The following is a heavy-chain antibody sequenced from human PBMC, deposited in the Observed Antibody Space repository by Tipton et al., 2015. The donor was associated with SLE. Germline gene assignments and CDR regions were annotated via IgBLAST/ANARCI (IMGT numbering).Heavy chain of an antibody. V-gene: IGHV4-34*01. CDR2: INHSGST. D-gene: IGHD4-17*01. Sequence: TLSLTCAVYGGSFSGYYWSWIRQPPGKGLEWIGEINHSGSTNYNPSLKSRVTISVDTSKNQFSLKLSSVTAADTAVYYCASRGDYGDYESGYWYFDLWGRGTLVTVSS. CDR3: ASRGDYGDYESGYWYFDL. CDR1: GGSFSGYY. J-gene: IGHJ2*01.